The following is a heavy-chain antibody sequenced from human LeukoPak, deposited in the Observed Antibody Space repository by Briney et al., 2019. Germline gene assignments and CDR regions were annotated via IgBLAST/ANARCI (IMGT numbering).Heavy chain of an antibody. J-gene: IGHJ4*02. CDR1: VDTFTDYE. Sequence: ASLKVSSVASVDTFTDYEIKCGRQATGEGREWMGWMDPNSGNTGYAQKFKGRVTMTRNTSISTAYMELSSLRSEDTAVYYCARDLGDYWGQGTLVTVSS. V-gene: IGHV1-8*01. CDR2: MDPNSGNT. CDR3: ARDLGDY.